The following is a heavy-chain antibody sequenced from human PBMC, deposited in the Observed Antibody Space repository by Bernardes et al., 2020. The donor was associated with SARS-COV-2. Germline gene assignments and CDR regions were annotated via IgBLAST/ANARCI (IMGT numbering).Heavy chain of an antibody. CDR2: IRNRGNSYTT. Sequence: GGSLRLSCAASGFMFSDHYMDWVRQAPGKGLEWVGRIRNRGNSYTTEYAASVKGRFIISRDDSKNSVFVLMNSLKTEDTAVYFCARPGRYGSSYFAYDIWGQGTMVTVSS. J-gene: IGHJ3*02. D-gene: IGHD1-26*01. CDR1: GFMFSDHY. V-gene: IGHV3-72*01. CDR3: ARPGRYGSSYFAYDI.